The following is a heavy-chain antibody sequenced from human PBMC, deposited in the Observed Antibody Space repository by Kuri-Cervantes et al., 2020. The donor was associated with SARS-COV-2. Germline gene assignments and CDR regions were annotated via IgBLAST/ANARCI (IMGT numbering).Heavy chain of an antibody. CDR3: ARHELELRSLDY. J-gene: IGHJ4*02. CDR1: GGSFSSYY. Sequence: GSLRLSCAVYGGSFSSYYWGWIRQPPGKGLEWIGSIYYSGSTYYNPSLKSRVTISVDTSKNQFSLKLSSVTAADTAVYHCARHELELRSLDYWGQGTLVTVSS. CDR2: IYYSGST. D-gene: IGHD1-7*01. V-gene: IGHV4-39*01.